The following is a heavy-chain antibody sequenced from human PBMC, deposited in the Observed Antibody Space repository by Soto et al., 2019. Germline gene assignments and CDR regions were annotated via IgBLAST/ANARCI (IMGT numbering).Heavy chain of an antibody. J-gene: IGHJ4*02. CDR3: SREVQPVVRREYDY. D-gene: IGHD1-1*01. Sequence: EVQVVESGGGPVKPGGSLRLSCAVSGFTFSTCTMNWVRQAPGKGLEWVASISSSDSTYYADSVEGRFTISRDNARNSLYLQMSSLRAEDTAVYYCSREVQPVVRREYDYWGQGTLVTVSS. CDR1: GFTFSTCT. V-gene: IGHV3-21*01. CDR2: ISSSDST.